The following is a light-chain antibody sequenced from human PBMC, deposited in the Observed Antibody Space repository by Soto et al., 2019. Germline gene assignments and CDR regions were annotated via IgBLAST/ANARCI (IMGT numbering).Light chain of an antibody. CDR2: GAS. CDR3: QQYGYSSWT. V-gene: IGKV3-20*01. Sequence: EIVLTQSPGTLSLSPGERATLSCRASQSVSSSYLAWYQQKPGQAPRLLIYGASSRATGIPDRFSGSESGTDFTLTISRLEPEDFAVYYCQQYGYSSWTFGQGTKVDIK. J-gene: IGKJ1*01. CDR1: QSVSSSY.